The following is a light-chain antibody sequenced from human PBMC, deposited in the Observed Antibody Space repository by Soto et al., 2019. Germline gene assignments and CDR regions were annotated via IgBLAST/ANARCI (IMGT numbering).Light chain of an antibody. Sequence: DIQMTQSPSTLSASVGDRVIITCRASQSPGTWMAWYQQKPGTAPVLLIYDVSKLESGVPSRFSGRASGTEFTLTITSLQPDDFATYYCQQYFSYPLTSGGGTKVEIK. CDR2: DVS. CDR3: QQYFSYPLT. V-gene: IGKV1-5*01. CDR1: QSPGTW. J-gene: IGKJ4*01.